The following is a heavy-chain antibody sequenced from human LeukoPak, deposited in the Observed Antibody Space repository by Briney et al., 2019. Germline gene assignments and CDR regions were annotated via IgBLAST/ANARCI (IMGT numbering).Heavy chain of an antibody. CDR3: ARGGVQDILTGYLSY. CDR2: IRYDGSNK. J-gene: IGHJ4*02. D-gene: IGHD3-9*01. CDR1: GFTFSSYG. Sequence: GGSLRLSCAASGFTFSSYGMHWARQAPGKGLEWVAFIRYDGSNKYYADSVKGRFTISRDNSKNTLYLQMNSLRAEDTAVYYCARGGVQDILTGYLSYWGQGTLVTVSS. V-gene: IGHV3-30*02.